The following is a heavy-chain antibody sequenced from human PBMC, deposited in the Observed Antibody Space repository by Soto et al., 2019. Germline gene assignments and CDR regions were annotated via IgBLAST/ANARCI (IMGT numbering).Heavy chain of an antibody. Sequence: QVQLQESGPGLVKPSETLSLTCTVSGGSISSYYWTWVRQAPGKGLEWLGYIYNSGTTYYNPSLKSRVAISVDTSKNQFSLKLSSVIAADTAVYYCARVRCRSCSCYGYYYDGMDVWGQGYTVAVSS. CDR1: GGSISSYY. V-gene: IGHV4-59*01. D-gene: IGHD2-2*01. J-gene: IGHJ6*02. CDR2: IYNSGTT. CDR3: ARVRCRSCSCYGYYYDGMDV.